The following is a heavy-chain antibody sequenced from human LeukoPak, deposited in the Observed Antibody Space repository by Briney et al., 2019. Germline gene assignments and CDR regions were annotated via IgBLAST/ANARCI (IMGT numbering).Heavy chain of an antibody. V-gene: IGHV1-2*02. CDR2: INPKSGAT. D-gene: IGHD3-22*01. CDR1: GYTFTGQY. J-gene: IGHJ4*02. CDR3: ARGPPMPHYDSSGYYVAYDDY. Sequence: ASVKVSCKASGYTFTGQYLHWVRQAPGQGLEWMGWINPKSGATNYAQKFQGRVTMTRDTSISTAYMELSRLRSDDTAVYYCARGPPMPHYDSSGYYVAYDDYWGQGTLVTVSS.